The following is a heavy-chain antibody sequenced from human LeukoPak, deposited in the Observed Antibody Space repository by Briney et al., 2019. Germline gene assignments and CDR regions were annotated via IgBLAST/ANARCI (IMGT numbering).Heavy chain of an antibody. CDR3: ARGTYWSPLDFDY. CDR1: GFTFCSHH. Sequence: GGSLRLSCAASGFTFCSHHFHWVRQAPGKGLEWVSSISSDSSSFKYYAHSVQGRFTISRDNARNSLYLQMNSLRAEDTAVYYCARGTYWSPLDFDYWGQGSLVTVSS. V-gene: IGHV3-21*04. J-gene: IGHJ4*02. CDR2: ISSDSSSFK. D-gene: IGHD1-1*01.